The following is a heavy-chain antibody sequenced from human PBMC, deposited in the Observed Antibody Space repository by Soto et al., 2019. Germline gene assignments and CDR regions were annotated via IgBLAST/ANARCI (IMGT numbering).Heavy chain of an antibody. V-gene: IGHV3-9*01. CDR3: AIPQDRAGRTKFIY. Sequence: GGSLRLSCAVSGFTFDDNAMHWVRQAPEKGLEWVSGINWKSDIGYADSVKGRFTISRDNAESSLYLQMKSLRAEDTALYYCAIPQDRAGRTKFIYWGQGTQVTVSS. J-gene: IGHJ4*02. CDR1: GFTFDDNA. D-gene: IGHD3-10*01. CDR2: INWKSDI.